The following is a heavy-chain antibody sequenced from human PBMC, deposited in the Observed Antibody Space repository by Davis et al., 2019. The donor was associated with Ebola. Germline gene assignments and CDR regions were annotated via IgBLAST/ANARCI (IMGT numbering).Heavy chain of an antibody. Sequence: MPSETLSLTCTVSGGSISSYYWSWIRQPPGKGLEWIGETNHSGSTNYNPSLKSRVTISVDTSKNQFSLKLTSVTAADTAVYYCATSQDCSSTSCDNWFDPWGQGTLVTVSS. V-gene: IGHV4-34*01. D-gene: IGHD2-2*01. J-gene: IGHJ5*02. CDR2: TNHSGST. CDR1: GGSISSYY. CDR3: ATSQDCSSTSCDNWFDP.